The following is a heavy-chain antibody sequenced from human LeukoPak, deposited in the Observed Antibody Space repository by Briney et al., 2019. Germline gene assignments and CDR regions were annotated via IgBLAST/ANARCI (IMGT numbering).Heavy chain of an antibody. J-gene: IGHJ4*02. D-gene: IGHD2/OR15-2a*01. CDR2: INHSGST. V-gene: IGHV4-34*01. Sequence: SETLSLTCAVYGGSFSGYYWSWIRQPPGKGLEWIGEINHSGSTNYNPSLKSRVTISVDTSKNQFSLKLSSVTAADTAVYYCARLLLGRIDYWGQGTLVTVSS. CDR1: GGSFSGYY. CDR3: ARLLLGRIDY.